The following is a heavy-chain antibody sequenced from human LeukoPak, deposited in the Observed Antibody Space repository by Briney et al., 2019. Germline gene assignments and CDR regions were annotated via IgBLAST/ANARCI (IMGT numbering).Heavy chain of an antibody. D-gene: IGHD6-13*01. CDR3: ARFPGSYSSSWYIY. CDR2: IYHSGST. Sequence: PSETLSLTCAVSGGSISSSNWWSWVRQPPGKGLEWIGEIYHSGSTNYNPSLKSRVTIPVDKSKNQFSLKLSSVTAADTAVYYCARFPGSYSSSWYIYWGQGTLVTVSS. V-gene: IGHV4-4*02. CDR1: GGSISSSNW. J-gene: IGHJ4*02.